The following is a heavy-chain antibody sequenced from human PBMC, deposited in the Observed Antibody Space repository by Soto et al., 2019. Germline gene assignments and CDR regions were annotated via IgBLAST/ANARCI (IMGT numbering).Heavy chain of an antibody. Sequence: PSETLSLTCTVSGGAISIYYWSWIRQPAGKGLEWIGRIYTSGSTNYNPSLKSRVTMSVDTSKNQFSLKLSSVTAEETAVYYCARVAYSSSWYPNWYFDLWGRGTLVTVSS. J-gene: IGHJ2*01. V-gene: IGHV4-4*07. CDR3: ARVAYSSSWYPNWYFDL. D-gene: IGHD6-13*01. CDR1: GGAISIYY. CDR2: IYTSGST.